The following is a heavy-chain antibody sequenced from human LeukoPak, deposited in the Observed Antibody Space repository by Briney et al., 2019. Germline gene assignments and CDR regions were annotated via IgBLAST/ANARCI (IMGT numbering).Heavy chain of an antibody. D-gene: IGHD6-13*01. CDR3: ARVAAAGIGYYYGMDV. J-gene: IGHJ6*02. CDR2: INHSGST. CDR1: GGSFSGYY. Sequence: SETLSFTCAVYGGSFSGYYWSWIRQPPGKGLEWIGEINHSGSTNYNPSLKSRVTISVDTSKNQFSLKLSSVTAADTAVYYCARVAAAGIGYYYGMDVWGQGTTVTVSS. V-gene: IGHV4-34*01.